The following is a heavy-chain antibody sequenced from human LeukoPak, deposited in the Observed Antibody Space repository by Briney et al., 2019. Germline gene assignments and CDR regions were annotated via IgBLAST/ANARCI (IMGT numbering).Heavy chain of an antibody. CDR1: GFTVSSNY. V-gene: IGHV3-53*01. Sequence: GGSLRLSCAASGFTVSSNYMSWVRQAPGKGLEWVSVIYSGGSTYYADSVKGRFTISRDNSKNTLYLQMNSLRAEDTAVYYCARTPDIRDGYNYGVDYFDYWGQGTLVTVSS. J-gene: IGHJ4*02. D-gene: IGHD5-24*01. CDR2: IYSGGST. CDR3: ARTPDIRDGYNYGVDYFDY.